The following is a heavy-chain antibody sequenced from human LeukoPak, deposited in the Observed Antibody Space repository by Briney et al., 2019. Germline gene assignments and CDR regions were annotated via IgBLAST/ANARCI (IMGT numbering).Heavy chain of an antibody. CDR1: GYSFTSYW. V-gene: IGHV5-51*01. J-gene: IGHJ4*02. CDR3: ARYARGYSYGLSSDY. Sequence: GESLKISCKGSGYSFTSYWIGWVRQMPGKGLEWMGIIYPGDSDTRYSPSFQGQVTISADKSISTAYLQWSSLKASDTAMYYCARYARGYSYGLSSDYWGQGTLVTVSS. CDR2: IYPGDSDT. D-gene: IGHD5-18*01.